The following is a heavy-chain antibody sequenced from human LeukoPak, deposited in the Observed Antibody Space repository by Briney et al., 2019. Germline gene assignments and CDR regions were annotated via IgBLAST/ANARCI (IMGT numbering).Heavy chain of an antibody. CDR2: ISYDGSNK. V-gene: IGHV3-30*18. CDR3: AKDRGYETFYFDY. D-gene: IGHD5-12*01. Sequence: QPGRPLRLSCAASGFTFSSYGMHWVRQAPGKGLEWVAVISYDGSNKYYADSVKGRFTISRDNSKNTLYLQMNSLRAEDTAVYYCAKDRGYETFYFDYWGQGTLVTVSS. J-gene: IGHJ4*02. CDR1: GFTFSSYG.